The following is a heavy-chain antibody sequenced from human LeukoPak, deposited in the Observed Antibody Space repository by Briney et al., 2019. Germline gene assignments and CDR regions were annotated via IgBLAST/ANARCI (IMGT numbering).Heavy chain of an antibody. D-gene: IGHD3-3*01. J-gene: IGHJ4*02. CDR2: INSDGRSI. V-gene: IGHV3-74*01. CDR3: ARGKITIFGVVIRGYYFDY. CDR1: GFTFSNYW. Sequence: GGSLRLSCAASGFTFSNYWMHWVRQAPGKGLVRVSRINSDGRSIIYADSVKGRFTISRDNSKNTLYLQMNSLRAEDTAVYYCARGKITIFGVVIRGYYFDYWGQGTLVTVSS.